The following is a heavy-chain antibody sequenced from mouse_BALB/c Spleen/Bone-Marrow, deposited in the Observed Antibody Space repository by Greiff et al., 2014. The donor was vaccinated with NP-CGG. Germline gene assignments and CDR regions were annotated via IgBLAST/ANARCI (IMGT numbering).Heavy chain of an antibody. V-gene: IGHV1-55*01. J-gene: IGHJ3*01. Sequence: VQLQESGAELVKLGTSVKLSCKASGYNFTSYWINWVKLRPGQGLEWIGDIYPGSGSTNYNEKFKGKATLTVDTSSSTAYMQLSSLASEDSALYYCARFSQLGLLAYWGQGTLVTVSA. CDR3: ARFSQLGLLAY. CDR1: GYNFTSYW. D-gene: IGHD3-1*01. CDR2: IYPGSGST.